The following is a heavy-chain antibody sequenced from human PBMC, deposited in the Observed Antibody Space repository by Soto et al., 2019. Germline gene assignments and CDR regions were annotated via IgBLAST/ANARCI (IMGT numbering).Heavy chain of an antibody. J-gene: IGHJ4*02. CDR1: GGTFSSYT. Sequence: SVKVSCKASGGTFSSYTIRWVRHAPRQGLERMGGITPIFGTTYYAQKLQGRVTINADESTSTAYMELSSLRSEDTAVYYIAAIYDRFDYWGQGTLVTVYS. V-gene: IGHV1-69*13. CDR2: ITPIFGTT. D-gene: IGHD3-16*01. CDR3: AAIYDRFDY.